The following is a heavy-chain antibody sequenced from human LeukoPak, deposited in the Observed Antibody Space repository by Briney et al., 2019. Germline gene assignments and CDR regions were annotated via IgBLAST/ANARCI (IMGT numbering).Heavy chain of an antibody. CDR2: ISSDSGSI. CDR1: GFTFDDYV. D-gene: IGHD3-10*01. Sequence: PGRSLRLSCEASGFTFDDYVMHWVRQTPGKGLEWVSGISSDSGSIGYADSVKGRFTISRDNAKNTLYLQMNSLRDEDTALYYCAKRGQGFDYWGQGTLVTVSS. V-gene: IGHV3-9*01. J-gene: IGHJ4*02. CDR3: AKRGQGFDY.